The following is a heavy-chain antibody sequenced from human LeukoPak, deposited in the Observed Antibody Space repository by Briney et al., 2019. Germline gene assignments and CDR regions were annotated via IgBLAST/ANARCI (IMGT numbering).Heavy chain of an antibody. CDR2: ISGSGGTT. CDR3: ARGGGLDV. CDR1: GFTFSSYA. D-gene: IGHD3-16*01. J-gene: IGHJ6*02. Sequence: GGSLRLSCAASGFTFSSYAMTWVRQTPGTGLAWVSTISGSGGTTYYADSVKGRFTISRDNSKNTLYLQMSNLRAEDTAVYFCARGGGLDVWGQGATVTVSS. V-gene: IGHV3-23*01.